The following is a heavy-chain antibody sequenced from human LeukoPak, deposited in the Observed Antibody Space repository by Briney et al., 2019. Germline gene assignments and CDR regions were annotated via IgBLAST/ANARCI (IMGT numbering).Heavy chain of an antibody. D-gene: IGHD5-24*01. CDR1: GYSFISYW. Sequence: GASLQISCKGSGYSFISYWIVWVRQMPGKGLEWMGIINPGDSDTRYSPSFQGQVTISADKSINTASLQWSSLNASDTAMYYCARRAEMAPAYYYNYMDVWGKGTTVTVSS. V-gene: IGHV5-51*01. J-gene: IGHJ6*03. CDR3: ARRAEMAPAYYYNYMDV. CDR2: INPGDSDT.